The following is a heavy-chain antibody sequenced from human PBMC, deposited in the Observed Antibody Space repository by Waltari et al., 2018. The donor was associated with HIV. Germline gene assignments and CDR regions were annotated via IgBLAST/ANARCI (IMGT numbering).Heavy chain of an antibody. CDR3: ASPFYSDSTTYYYGLDY. CDR2: ISNDGSSK. D-gene: IGHD3-22*01. CDR1: GFTFSSFG. V-gene: IGHV3-30-3*01. J-gene: IGHJ4*02. Sequence: QVQLVESGGGVVQPGRSRRLSCAASGFTFSSFGMHWVRQAPSKGLEWGTVISNDGSSKYYADSVKGRFTITRDNSKNPLYLHMNSLRAEDTAVYYCASPFYSDSTTYYYGLDYWGQGTLVTVSS.